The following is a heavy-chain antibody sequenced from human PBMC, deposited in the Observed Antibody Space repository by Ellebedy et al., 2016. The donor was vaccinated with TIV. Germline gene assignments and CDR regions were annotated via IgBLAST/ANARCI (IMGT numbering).Heavy chain of an antibody. CDR1: GGTFSSYA. CDR3: ARGRQWLLGGPKRH. J-gene: IGHJ1*01. Sequence: ASVKVSCKASGGTFSSYAISWVRQAPGQGLEWMGGIIPIFGTANYAQKFQGRVTITADESTSTAYMELSSLRSEDTAVYYCARGRQWLLGGPKRHWGQGTLVTVSS. D-gene: IGHD6-19*01. CDR2: IIPIFGTA. V-gene: IGHV1-69*13.